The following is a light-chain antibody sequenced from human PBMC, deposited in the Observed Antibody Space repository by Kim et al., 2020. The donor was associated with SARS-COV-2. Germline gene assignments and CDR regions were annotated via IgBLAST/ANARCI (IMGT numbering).Light chain of an antibody. CDR1: QSISSW. CDR2: KAS. Sequence: VGDRVTITCRASQSISSWLAWYQQKPGKAPKLLIYKASSLESGVPSRFSGSGSGTEFTLTISSLQPDDFATYYCQQYNSYSRGITFGQATRLEIK. V-gene: IGKV1-5*03. CDR3: QQYNSYSRGIT. J-gene: IGKJ5*01.